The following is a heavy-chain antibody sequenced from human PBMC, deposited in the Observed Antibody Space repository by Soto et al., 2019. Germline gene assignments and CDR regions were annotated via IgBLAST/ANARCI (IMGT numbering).Heavy chain of an antibody. V-gene: IGHV3-30-3*01. CDR1: GFTFSSYA. J-gene: IGHJ4*02. CDR2: ISYDGSNK. CDR3: ASDPGFDY. Sequence: QVQLVESGGGVVQPGRSLRLSCAASGFTFSSYAMHWVRQAPGKGLEWVAVISYDGSNKYYADSVKGRFTISRDNSKTSLYLQMNSLRAEDTAVYYCASDPGFDYWRQGTLVTVSS.